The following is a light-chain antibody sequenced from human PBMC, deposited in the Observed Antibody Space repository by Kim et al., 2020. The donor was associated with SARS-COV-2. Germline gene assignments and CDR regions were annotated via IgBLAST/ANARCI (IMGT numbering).Light chain of an antibody. CDR2: QDT. CDR3: QAWDSSTVV. V-gene: IGLV3-1*01. J-gene: IGLJ3*02. CDR1: KLGDKY. Sequence: SVSPGQTASITCSGDKLGDKYICWYQQKPGQSPVLVIHQDTKRPSGIPERFSGSNSGNTATLTIRGTQAMDEADYYCQAWDSSTVVFGGGTQLTVL.